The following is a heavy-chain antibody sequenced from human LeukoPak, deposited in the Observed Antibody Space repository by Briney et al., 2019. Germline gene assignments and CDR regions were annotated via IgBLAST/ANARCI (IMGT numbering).Heavy chain of an antibody. V-gene: IGHV1-18*01. CDR2: ISAYNGNT. CDR1: GYIFTSYG. CDR3: ARDAQAFYDFWSGSGNWFDP. Sequence: ASVKVSCKASGYIFTSYGISWVRQAPGQGLEWVGWISAYNGNTNYAQKLQGRVTMTTDTSTSTAYMELRSLRSDDTAVYYCARDAQAFYDFWSGSGNWFDPWGQGTLVTVSS. D-gene: IGHD3-3*01. J-gene: IGHJ5*02.